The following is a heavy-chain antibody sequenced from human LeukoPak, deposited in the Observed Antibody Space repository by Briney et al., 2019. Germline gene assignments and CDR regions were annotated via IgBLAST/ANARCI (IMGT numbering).Heavy chain of an antibody. CDR3: AKLGYGSGSYGQIIPYYYYYYMDV. D-gene: IGHD3-10*01. CDR1: GFIFSSCG. Sequence: PGGSLRLSCAASGFIFSSCGMHWVRQAPGKGLDWVAFIRYDGRNKYYADSVKGRFTISRDNSKNTLYLQMNSLRAEDTAVYYCAKLGYGSGSYGQIIPYYYYYYMDVWGKGTTVTVSS. V-gene: IGHV3-30*02. J-gene: IGHJ6*03. CDR2: IRYDGRNK.